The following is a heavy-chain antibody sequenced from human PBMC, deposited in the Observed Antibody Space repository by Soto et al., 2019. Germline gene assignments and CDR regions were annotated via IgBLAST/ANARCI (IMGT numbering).Heavy chain of an antibody. V-gene: IGHV4-39*01. CDR1: GGSISSSSYY. Sequence: SETLSLTCTVSGGSISSSSYYWGWIRQPPGKGLEWIGSIYYSGSTYYNPSLKSRVTISVDTSKNQFSLKLSSVTAADTAVYYCANEPLFGELSHYYYYYGMDVWGQGTTVTVSS. CDR2: IYYSGST. J-gene: IGHJ6*02. D-gene: IGHD3-10*02. CDR3: ANEPLFGELSHYYYYYGMDV.